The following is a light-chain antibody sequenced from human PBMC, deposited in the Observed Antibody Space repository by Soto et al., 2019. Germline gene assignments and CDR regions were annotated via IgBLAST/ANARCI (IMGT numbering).Light chain of an antibody. Sequence: EIVLTQSPATLSLSPGQRATLSCRASQSVSSYLAWYQQKPGQAPRLLIYDAYNRATDIPARFSGSGCVTDFSLTSSSIGREDLAVYNCQQRSNWLFTFGQETRLEIK. CDR3: QQRSNWLFT. CDR1: QSVSSY. V-gene: IGKV3-11*01. J-gene: IGKJ5*01. CDR2: DAY.